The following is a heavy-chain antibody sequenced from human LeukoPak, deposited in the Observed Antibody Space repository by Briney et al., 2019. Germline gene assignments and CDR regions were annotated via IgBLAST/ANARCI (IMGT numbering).Heavy chain of an antibody. V-gene: IGHV5-51*01. CDR3: ARRPKRSLEGTVWDV. J-gene: IGHJ6*04. CDR2: IYPGDSDT. D-gene: IGHD3-3*01. Sequence: GESLKISCKGSGYSFTSYWIGWVRQMPGKGLEWMGIIYPGDSDTRYSPSFQGQVTISADKSISTAYLPWSSLKASDTAMYYCARRPKRSLEGTVWDVWGKGTTVTVSS. CDR1: GYSFTSYW.